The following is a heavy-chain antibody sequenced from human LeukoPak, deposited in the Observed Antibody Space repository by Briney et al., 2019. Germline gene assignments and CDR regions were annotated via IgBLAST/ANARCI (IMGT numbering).Heavy chain of an antibody. J-gene: IGHJ3*02. D-gene: IGHD2-2*03. CDR3: ASIVVGYCSSTSCYGDAFDI. CDR2: IYYSGST. CDR1: GGSISRYY. V-gene: IGHV4-59*08. Sequence: SETLSLTCTVSGGSISRYYWNWIRQPPGKGLEWIGYIYYSGSTNYNPSLKSRVTILVDTSKNQFSLKLSSVTAADTAVYYCASIVVGYCSSTSCYGDAFDIWGQGTMVTVSS.